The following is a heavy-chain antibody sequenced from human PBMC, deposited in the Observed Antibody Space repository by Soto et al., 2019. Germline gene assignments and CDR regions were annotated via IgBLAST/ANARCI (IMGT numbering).Heavy chain of an antibody. CDR1: GFTFSNYG. CDR3: AKDLLMTRVTTVGY. V-gene: IGHV3-30*18. CDR2: ISYHGRDK. D-gene: IGHD4-17*01. J-gene: IGHJ4*02. Sequence: QVQLVESGGGVVQPGRSLRLSCAASGFTFSNYGMHWVRQAPGKGLEWVAVISYHGRDKYYADSVKGRFTISRDNSKNTLYLEINSLRAEDRAVYYWAKDLLMTRVTTVGYWGQGTLVTVSS.